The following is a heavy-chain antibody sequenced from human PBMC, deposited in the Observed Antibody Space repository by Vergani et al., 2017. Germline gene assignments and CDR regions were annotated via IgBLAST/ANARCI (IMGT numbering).Heavy chain of an antibody. V-gene: IGHV4-34*01. Sequence: QVQLQQWGGGLLKPSETLSLTCVVNGGSFTSYHWTWIRQSPGEGLEWVGDIDHTGRPDDNPSRKSRLTMSIYKSLNQFSLTLNSVTATDTAIYFCARVKTETNGHLYYYYYMDVWGQGTAVTVS. J-gene: IGHJ6*03. CDR2: IDHTGRP. CDR1: GGSFTSYH. D-gene: IGHD2-8*01. CDR3: ARVKTETNGHLYYYYYMDV.